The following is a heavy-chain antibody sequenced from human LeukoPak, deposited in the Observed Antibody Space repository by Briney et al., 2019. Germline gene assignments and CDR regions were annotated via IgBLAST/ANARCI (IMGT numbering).Heavy chain of an antibody. V-gene: IGHV3-9*01. CDR1: GFTFDDYA. CDR2: ISWNSGSI. Sequence: PGGFLRLSCAASGFTFDDYAMHWVRQAPGKGLEWVSGISWNSGSIGYADSVKGRFTISRDNAKNTLYLQMNSLRAEDTAVYYCANPYDSSGRGEDYWGQGTLVTVSS. CDR3: ANPYDSSGRGEDY. J-gene: IGHJ4*02. D-gene: IGHD3-22*01.